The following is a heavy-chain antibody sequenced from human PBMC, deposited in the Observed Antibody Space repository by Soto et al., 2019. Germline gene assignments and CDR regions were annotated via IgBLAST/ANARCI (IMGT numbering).Heavy chain of an antibody. CDR2: IRSDGSNI. CDR1: GTIFSGYG. J-gene: IGHJ4*02. D-gene: IGHD1-26*01. Sequence: QEQLVQSGGAVVQPGRSLRLSCTTSGTIFSGYGMHWVRQAPGKGLEWVALIRSDGSNIQYADSVKGRFTISRDNSRKILYLHMDSLRADDTAVYYCARDGVGATTYFGYLDYWGQGAPVTVSS. CDR3: ARDGVGATTYFGYLDY. V-gene: IGHV3-33*01.